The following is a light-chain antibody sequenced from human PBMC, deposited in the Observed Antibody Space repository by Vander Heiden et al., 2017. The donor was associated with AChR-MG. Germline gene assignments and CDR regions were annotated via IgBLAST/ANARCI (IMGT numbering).Light chain of an antibody. J-gene: IGLJ2*01. CDR1: RSDVDVYNY. Sequence: QSALTQPASVSGSPGQSITISCTGLRSDVDVYNYVSWYQQHPGKVPKLVISDVRNRPSGISSRFSGSKSANMASLTISGLQAEDEADYYCGSSTSSTAVVVFGGGTKLTVL. V-gene: IGLV2-14*01. CDR3: GSSTSSTAVVV. CDR2: DVR.